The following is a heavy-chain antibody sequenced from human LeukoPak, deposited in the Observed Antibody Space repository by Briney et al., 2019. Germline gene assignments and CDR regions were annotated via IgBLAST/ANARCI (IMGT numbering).Heavy chain of an antibody. CDR2: IYDSGST. CDR3: GSRGNYGYVWGSYRYFDY. J-gene: IGHJ4*02. CDR1: GGSISSYF. D-gene: IGHD3-16*02. V-gene: IGHV4-4*08. Sequence: PSETLSLTCTVSGGSISSYFWSWIRQPPGKGLEWIGYIYDSGSTNYNPSLKSRVTISVATSKNQFSLKLSSVTAADTASYYCGSRGNYGYVWGSYRYFDYWGQGTLVTVSS.